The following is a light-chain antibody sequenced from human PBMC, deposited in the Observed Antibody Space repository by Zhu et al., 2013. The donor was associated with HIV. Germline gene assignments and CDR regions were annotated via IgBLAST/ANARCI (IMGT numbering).Light chain of an antibody. V-gene: IGLV6-57*01. CDR2: EDN. Sequence: NFMLTQPHSVSGSPEKTVTISCTRSSGTIASNFVHWYQQRPGSSPTTVIYEDNQRPSGVPDRFSGSIDSSSNSASLTISGLKIEDEADYYCQSYDSNNWVFGGGTKLTVL. J-gene: IGLJ3*02. CDR3: QSYDSNNWV. CDR1: SGTIASNF.